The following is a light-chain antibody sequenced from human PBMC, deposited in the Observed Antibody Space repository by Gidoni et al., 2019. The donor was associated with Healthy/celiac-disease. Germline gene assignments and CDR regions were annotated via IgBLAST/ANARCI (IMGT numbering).Light chain of an antibody. CDR3: QQYNNWPPEWT. Sequence: IVMTQSPATLYVSPGERATLSCRASQSVSSNLDWYQQKPGQAPRLLIYGASTRATGIPARFSGSGSVTEFTLPISSLQSEDFAVYYCQQYNNWPPEWTFGQGTKVEIK. CDR1: QSVSSN. V-gene: IGKV3-15*01. CDR2: GAS. J-gene: IGKJ1*01.